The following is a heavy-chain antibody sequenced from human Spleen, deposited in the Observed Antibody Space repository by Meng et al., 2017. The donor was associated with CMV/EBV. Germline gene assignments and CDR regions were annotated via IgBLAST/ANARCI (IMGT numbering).Heavy chain of an antibody. J-gene: IGHJ4*02. V-gene: IGHV3-11*04. CDR1: GFTFSDSY. CDR2: ISGSGNTI. CDR3: TRRERATIKNFDY. D-gene: IGHD5-24*01. Sequence: GESLKISCATSGFTFSDSYMTWIRQTPGKGLEWISYISGSGNTIYYADSVKGRFTISRDNAKNSLYLQMNSLRAEDTAVYYCTRRERATIKNFDYWGQGTLVTVSS.